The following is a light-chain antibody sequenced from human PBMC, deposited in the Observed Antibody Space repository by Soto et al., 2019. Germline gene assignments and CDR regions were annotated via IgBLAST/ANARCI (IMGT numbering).Light chain of an antibody. CDR1: SSDVGGYNY. CDR2: EVS. V-gene: IGLV2-14*01. J-gene: IGLJ2*01. CDR3: SSYTSSSTVV. Sequence: QSALTQPASVSGSPGQSITISCTGTSSDVGGYNYVSWYQQHPGKAPKLMIYEVSNRPSGVSNRFSGSKSCNTASLTISGLKAEDEADYYCSSYTSSSTVVFGGGTKLTVL.